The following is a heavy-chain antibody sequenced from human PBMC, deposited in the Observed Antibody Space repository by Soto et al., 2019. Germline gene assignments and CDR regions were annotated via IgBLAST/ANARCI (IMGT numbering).Heavy chain of an antibody. CDR1: GFSLNTGGLG. Sequence: QITLKESGPTLVNPTQTLTLTCTFSGFSLNTGGLGVGWIRQPPGKALEWLAIIYWDGDTRYSPSLKSRLSITKDTSNNQVGLTRKNMDPVDTATYYCAHSRGGGDCHRSYSPHDYYGLDVWGPGTTVTVSS. V-gene: IGHV2-5*02. CDR2: IYWDGDT. CDR3: AHSRGGGDCHRSYSPHDYYGLDV. J-gene: IGHJ6*02. D-gene: IGHD2-21*02.